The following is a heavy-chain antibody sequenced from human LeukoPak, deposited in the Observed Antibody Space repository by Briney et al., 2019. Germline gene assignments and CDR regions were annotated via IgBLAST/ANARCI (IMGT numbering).Heavy chain of an antibody. Sequence: ASVKVSCKASGYTFTGYYMHWVRQAPGQGLERMGWINPNSGGTNYAQKFQGRVTMTRDTSISTAYMELSRLRSDDTAVYYCARGGPMIVVGTADYWGQGTLVTVSS. CDR3: ARGGPMIVVGTADY. CDR1: GYTFTGYY. D-gene: IGHD3-22*01. V-gene: IGHV1-2*02. CDR2: INPNSGGT. J-gene: IGHJ4*02.